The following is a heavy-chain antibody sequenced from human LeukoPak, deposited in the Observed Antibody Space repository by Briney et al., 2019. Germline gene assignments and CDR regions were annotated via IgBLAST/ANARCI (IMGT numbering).Heavy chain of an antibody. V-gene: IGHV3-48*01. CDR3: ARTGLGMYSFDS. Sequence: GGSLRLSCAAAGFSFSSYSLNWVRQAAGKGLEWVSYITGSSSTINYADSVKGRFTISRDKAKNSLYLQMNSLRAEDTAVYYCARTGLGMYSFDSWGRGTLVTVSS. CDR2: ITGSSSTI. D-gene: IGHD3/OR15-3a*01. CDR1: GFSFSSYS. J-gene: IGHJ4*02.